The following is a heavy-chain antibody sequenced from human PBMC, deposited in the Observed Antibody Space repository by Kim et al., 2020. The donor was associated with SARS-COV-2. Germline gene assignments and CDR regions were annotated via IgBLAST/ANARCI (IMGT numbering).Heavy chain of an antibody. Sequence: GGSLRLSCAGSGFTFSSYAMSWVRQAPGKGLEWVSAISGSGGSTYYADSVRGRFTISRDNSTNTLYLQMNSLGAEDTAVYYCSIGLQFWSGSTTVYWGQGTLGTFSS. D-gene: IGHD3-3*01. CDR2: ISGSGGST. CDR3: SIGLQFWSGSTTVY. J-gene: IGHJ4*02. V-gene: IGHV3-23*01. CDR1: GFTFSSYA.